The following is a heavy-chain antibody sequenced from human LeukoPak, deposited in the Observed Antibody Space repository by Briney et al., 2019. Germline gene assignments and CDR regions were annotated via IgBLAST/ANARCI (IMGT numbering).Heavy chain of an antibody. CDR1: GGSFSGYY. J-gene: IGHJ4*02. CDR2: INHSGST. V-gene: IGHV4-34*01. Sequence: SETLSLTCAVYGGSFSGYYWSWIRQPPGKGLEWIGEINHSGSTNYNPSLKSRVTISVDTSKNQFSLKLSSVTAADTAVYYCARSQNPYYYGSGAFDYWGQGTLVTVSS. D-gene: IGHD3-10*01. CDR3: ARSQNPYYYGSGAFDY.